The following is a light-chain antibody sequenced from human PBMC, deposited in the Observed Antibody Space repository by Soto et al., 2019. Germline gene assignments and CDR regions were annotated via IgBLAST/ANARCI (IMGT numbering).Light chain of an antibody. Sequence: QPVLTQSPSASASLGASVNLTCTLTSGHGSYAIAWPQQQPEKGPRYLMKLNSDGSHNKGDGIPDRFSGSSSGAERYITTSSHQSDDADDYYCQTWGAGIWVFGGGTKLTVL. CDR1: SGHGSYA. CDR2: LNSDGSH. V-gene: IGLV4-69*02. CDR3: QTWGAGIWV. J-gene: IGLJ3*02.